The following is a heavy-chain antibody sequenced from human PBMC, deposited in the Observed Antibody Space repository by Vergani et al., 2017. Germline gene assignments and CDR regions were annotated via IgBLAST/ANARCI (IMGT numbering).Heavy chain of an antibody. V-gene: IGHV3-74*01. CDR3: ARAKVRPAAILNEPDY. CDR1: GFTFSSYW. D-gene: IGHD2-2*01. Sequence: EVQLVESGGGLVQPGGSLRLSCAASGFTFSSYWMYWVRQAPGKGLVWVSRINSDGTGTNYADSVRGRFTISRDNAKNSLYLQMNSLRAEDTAVYYCARAKVRPAAILNEPDYWGQGTLVTVSS. J-gene: IGHJ4*02. CDR2: INSDGTGT.